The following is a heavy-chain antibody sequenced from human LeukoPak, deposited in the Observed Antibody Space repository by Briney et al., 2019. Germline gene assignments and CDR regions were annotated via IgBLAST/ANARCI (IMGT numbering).Heavy chain of an antibody. CDR3: AKDRSVPYDSSGYYFGY. CDR1: GFTFSSYG. V-gene: IGHV3-30*18. Sequence: GGSLRLSCAASGFTFSSYGMHWVRQAPGKGLEWVAVISYDGSNKYYADSVKGRFTISRDNSKNTLYLQMNSLRAEDTAVYYCAKDRSVPYDSSGYYFGYWGQGTLVTVSS. J-gene: IGHJ4*02. D-gene: IGHD3-22*01. CDR2: ISYDGSNK.